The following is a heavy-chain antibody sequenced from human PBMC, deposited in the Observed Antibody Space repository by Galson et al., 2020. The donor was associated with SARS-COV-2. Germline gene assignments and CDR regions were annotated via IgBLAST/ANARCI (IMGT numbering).Heavy chain of an antibody. V-gene: IGHV3-53*01. CDR3: ASGGDSRGTYFDC. CDR2: IYSGGST. CDR1: GFTVPNTY. D-gene: IGHD3-22*01. Sequence: GESLKISCVASGFTVPNTYLTWVRQAPGKGLEWVSTIYSGGSTWYADSVEGRFTISRDKSKDMLYLQMNSLRVDDTAVYFCASGGDSRGTYFDCWGQGTLVTVSS. J-gene: IGHJ4*02.